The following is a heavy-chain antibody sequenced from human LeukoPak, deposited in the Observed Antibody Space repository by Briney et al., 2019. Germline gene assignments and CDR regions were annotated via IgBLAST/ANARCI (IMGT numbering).Heavy chain of an antibody. V-gene: IGHV4-4*02. CDR3: SRENGAFSPFGY. CDR1: GGSITSTNW. Sequence: PSETLSLTCGVSGGSITSTNWWSWVRQPPGQGLEWIGEVSLSRLTNYNPSLSSRVIMALDTSENHLSLHLTSVTAADTAVYYCSRENGAFSPFGYWGQGYLVTVLS. D-gene: IGHD2-8*01. CDR2: VSLSRLT. J-gene: IGHJ4*02.